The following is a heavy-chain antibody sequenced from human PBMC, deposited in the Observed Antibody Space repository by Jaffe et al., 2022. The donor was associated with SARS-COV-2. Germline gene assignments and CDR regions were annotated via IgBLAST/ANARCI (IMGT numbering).Heavy chain of an antibody. D-gene: IGHD2-2*02. J-gene: IGHJ6*02. Sequence: EVQLLESGGGLVQPGGSLRLSCAASGFTFSSYAMSWVRQAPGKGLEWVSAISGSGGSTYYADSVKGRFTISRDNSKNTLYLQMNSLRAEDTAVYYCARYQLLYRPTSYYYGMDVWGQGTTVTVSS. V-gene: IGHV3-23*01. CDR1: GFTFSSYA. CDR3: ARYQLLYRPTSYYYGMDV. CDR2: ISGSGGST.